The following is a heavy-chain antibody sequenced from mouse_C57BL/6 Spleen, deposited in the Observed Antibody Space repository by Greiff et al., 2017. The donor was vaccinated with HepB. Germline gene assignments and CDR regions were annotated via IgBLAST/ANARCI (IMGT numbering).Heavy chain of an antibody. V-gene: IGHV5-9-1*02. J-gene: IGHJ3*01. CDR2: ISSGGDYI. CDR1: GFTFSSYA. CDR3: TRGYDYPFAY. Sequence: EVQGVESGEGLVKPGGSLKLSCAASGFTFSSYAMSWVRQTPEKRLEWVAYISSGGDYIYYADTVKGRFTISRDNARKTLYLQMSSLKSEDTAMYYCTRGYDYPFAYWGQGTLVTVSA. D-gene: IGHD2-4*01.